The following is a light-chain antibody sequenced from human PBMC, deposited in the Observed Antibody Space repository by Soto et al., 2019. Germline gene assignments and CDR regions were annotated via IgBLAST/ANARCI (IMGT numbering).Light chain of an antibody. V-gene: IGKV3-15*01. Sequence: EIVMTQSPATLSVFPGERATLSCRASQSVSTNLAWYQQKPGQAPRLLIYGASARATGIPARFSGSGSGTDFTLTISSLQSEVFAVYYCNQYNNWPPYIFGQGTKLEIK. CDR1: QSVSTN. CDR2: GAS. CDR3: NQYNNWPPYI. J-gene: IGKJ2*01.